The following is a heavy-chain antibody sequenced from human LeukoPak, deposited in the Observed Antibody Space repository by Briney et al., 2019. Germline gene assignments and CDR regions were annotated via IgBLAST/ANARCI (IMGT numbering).Heavy chain of an antibody. CDR3: ANGKSSGWLDY. D-gene: IGHD6-19*01. CDR2: VYSGGST. J-gene: IGHJ4*02. V-gene: IGHV3-53*01. CDR1: GFTFSNAW. Sequence: PGGSLRLSCAASGFTFSNAWMSWVRQAPGKGLEWVSVVYSGGSTYYADSVKGRFIISRDNSKNTLYLQMNSLRAEDTAVYYCANGKSSGWLDYWGQGTLVTVSS.